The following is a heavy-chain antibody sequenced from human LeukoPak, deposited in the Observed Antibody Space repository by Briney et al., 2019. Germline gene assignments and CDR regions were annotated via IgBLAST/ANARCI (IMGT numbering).Heavy chain of an antibody. Sequence: GASVKVSCKASGFTVTRSAMQWVRQARGQRLEWIGWIVVGSGNTNYAQKFQERVTITRDMSTSTAYMELSSLRSEDTAVYYCAAEVKDGMDVWGQGPTVTVSS. CDR2: IVVGSGNT. J-gene: IGHJ6*02. CDR1: GFTVTRSA. V-gene: IGHV1-58*02. D-gene: IGHD4-23*01. CDR3: AAEVKDGMDV.